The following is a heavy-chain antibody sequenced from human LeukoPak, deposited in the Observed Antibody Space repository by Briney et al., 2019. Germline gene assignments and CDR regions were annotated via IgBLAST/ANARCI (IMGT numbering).Heavy chain of an antibody. V-gene: IGHV3-21*01. Sequence: GGSLRLSCAASGFPFSSYSMNWVRQAPGKGLEWVSSISSGTSLIYYADSVKGRFTISRDNAKNSLYLQMNSLRAEDTAVYYCARDPRTVRIWGQGTLVTVSS. CDR3: ARDPRTVRI. D-gene: IGHD1-1*01. CDR1: GFPFSSYS. CDR2: ISSGTSLI. J-gene: IGHJ4*02.